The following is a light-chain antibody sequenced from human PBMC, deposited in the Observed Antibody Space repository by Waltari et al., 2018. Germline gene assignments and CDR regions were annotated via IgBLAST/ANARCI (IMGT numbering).Light chain of an antibody. Sequence: IVLTQSPGTLSLSPGERATLSCRTSQSVGRTLAWYPQQPGQATRLLIYGASIRATGSPERFSGRGSGTDFSLTISRLEPEDFAVYYCQHYVRLPVTFGQGTKVEIK. J-gene: IGKJ1*01. CDR1: QSVGRT. CDR3: QHYVRLPVT. CDR2: GAS. V-gene: IGKV3-20*01.